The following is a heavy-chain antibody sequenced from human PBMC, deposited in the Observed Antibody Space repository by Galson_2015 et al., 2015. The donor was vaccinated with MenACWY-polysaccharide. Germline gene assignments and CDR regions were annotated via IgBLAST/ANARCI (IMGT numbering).Heavy chain of an antibody. Sequence: SLRLSCAASGFTFSSSWMHWVRQAPGKGLMWVSRIDSDGSSARYADSVKGRFTISRDNAKNTLYLQMNSLRAEEMAVYYCARGNYYGMDVWGQGTTVTVSS. CDR3: ARGNYYGMDV. CDR1: GFTFSSSW. V-gene: IGHV3-74*01. CDR2: IDSDGSSA. J-gene: IGHJ6*02.